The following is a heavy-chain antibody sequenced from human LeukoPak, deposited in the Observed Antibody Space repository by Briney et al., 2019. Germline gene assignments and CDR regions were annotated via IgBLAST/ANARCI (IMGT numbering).Heavy chain of an antibody. V-gene: IGHV5-51*01. D-gene: IGHD3-10*01. CDR2: INPGDSDT. Sequence: GESLQISCQASGYSFTSSWIGWARQMPGKGLEWMAIINPGDSDTRYSPSFQGQVTISADRSISTVYLQWGSLKASDTAMYYCARQPGAGWFDPWGQGTLVTVSS. CDR1: GYSFTSSW. CDR3: ARQPGAGWFDP. J-gene: IGHJ5*02.